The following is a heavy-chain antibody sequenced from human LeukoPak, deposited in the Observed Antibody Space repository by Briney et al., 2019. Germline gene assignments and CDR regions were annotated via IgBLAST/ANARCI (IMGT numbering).Heavy chain of an antibody. V-gene: IGHV3-23*01. CDR2: ISGSGGST. D-gene: IGHD5-12*01. J-gene: IGHJ3*02. CDR3: AKHLQGGYDPVASDAFDI. Sequence: GGSLRLSCAAPGLTFSSYAMSWVRQAPGKGLEWVSAISGSGGSTYYADSVKGRFTISRDNSKNTLYLQMNSLRAEDTAVYYCAKHLQGGYDPVASDAFDIWGQGTMVTVSS. CDR1: GLTFSSYA.